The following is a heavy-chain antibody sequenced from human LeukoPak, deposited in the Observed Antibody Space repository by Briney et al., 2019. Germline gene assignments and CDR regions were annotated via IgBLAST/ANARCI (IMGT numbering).Heavy chain of an antibody. Sequence: SETLSLTCVVSDYSITSGDHWAWIRQPPGKGLEWIGSLYNSVSTSYNPSLKSRVTMSVDPSKNQFSLNLRSVTAADTAVYYCARGYYDSPQLVWGQGTLVTVSS. J-gene: IGHJ4*02. D-gene: IGHD3-22*01. CDR1: DYSITSGDH. V-gene: IGHV4-38-2*01. CDR3: ARGYYDSPQLV. CDR2: LYNSVST.